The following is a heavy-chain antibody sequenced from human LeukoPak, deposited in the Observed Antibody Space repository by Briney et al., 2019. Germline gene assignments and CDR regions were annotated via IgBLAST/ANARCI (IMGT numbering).Heavy chain of an antibody. J-gene: IGHJ6*02. Sequence: SSVKVSCKASGGTFSSYAISWVRQAPGQGLEWMGRIIPILGIANYAQKFQGRVTITADKSTSTAYMELSSLRSEDTAVYYCARGGFTGSYYYDSSGLYGMDVWGQGTTVTVSS. D-gene: IGHD3-22*01. CDR1: GGTFSSYA. CDR3: ARGGFTGSYYYDSSGLYGMDV. V-gene: IGHV1-69*04. CDR2: IIPILGIA.